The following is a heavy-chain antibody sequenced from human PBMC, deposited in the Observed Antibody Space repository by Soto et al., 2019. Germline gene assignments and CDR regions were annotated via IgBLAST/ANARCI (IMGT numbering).Heavy chain of an antibody. J-gene: IGHJ4*02. CDR1: GFTFNVYT. D-gene: IGHD6-13*01. CDR3: ARERGGGYHDY. CDR2: ITNNGGTV. Sequence: GSLRLSCAASGFTFNVYTMNWVRQAPGKGLEWVSSITNNGGTVYYADSVKGRFTISRDNAKNSVYLQMNSLRDEDTAVYCCARERGGGYHDYWGQGTLVTVSS. V-gene: IGHV3-48*02.